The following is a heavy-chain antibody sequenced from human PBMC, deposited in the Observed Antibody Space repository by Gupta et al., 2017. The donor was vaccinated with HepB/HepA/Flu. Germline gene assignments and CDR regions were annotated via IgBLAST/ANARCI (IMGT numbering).Heavy chain of an antibody. J-gene: IGHJ4*02. D-gene: IGHD6-13*01. CDR3: ARERIADVDY. CDR1: GYTFTSYY. V-gene: IGHV1-46*01. CDR2: INPRGGST. Sequence: QVPLVQSGAEVKKPGASVKVSCKASGYTFTSYYMHWVRQAPGQGLEWMGIINPRGGSTSYAQKCQGRVTMTRDTSTSTVYMELSSLRSEDTAVYYCARERIADVDYWGQGTLVTVSS.